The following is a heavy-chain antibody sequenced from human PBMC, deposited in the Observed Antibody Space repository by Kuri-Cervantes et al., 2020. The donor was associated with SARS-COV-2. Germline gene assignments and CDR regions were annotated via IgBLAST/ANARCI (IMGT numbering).Heavy chain of an antibody. CDR1: GFTFSDYY. CDR2: IYHSGST. D-gene: IGHD3-10*01. Sequence: GSLRLSCAASGFTFSDYYMSWIRQAPGKGLEWIGSIYHSGSTYYNPSLKSRVTISVDTSKNQFSLKLSSVTAADTAVYYCARYRAFGAWADAFDIWGQGTMVTVSS. CDR3: ARYRAFGAWADAFDI. V-gene: IGHV4-38-2*01. J-gene: IGHJ3*02.